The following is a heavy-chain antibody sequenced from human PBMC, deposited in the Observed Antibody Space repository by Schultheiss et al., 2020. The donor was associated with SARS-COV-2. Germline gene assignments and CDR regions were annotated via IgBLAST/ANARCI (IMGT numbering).Heavy chain of an antibody. D-gene: IGHD2-8*01. CDR3: ARDLMSHTDAFDI. CDR1: GFTFSDYY. CDR2: ISGSGGST. J-gene: IGHJ3*02. Sequence: GGSLRLSCAASGFTFSDYYMSWIRQAPGKGLEWVSAISGSGGSTYYADSVKGRFTISRDNSKNTLYLQMNSLRAEDTAVYYCARDLMSHTDAFDIWGQGTMVTVSS. V-gene: IGHV3-23*01.